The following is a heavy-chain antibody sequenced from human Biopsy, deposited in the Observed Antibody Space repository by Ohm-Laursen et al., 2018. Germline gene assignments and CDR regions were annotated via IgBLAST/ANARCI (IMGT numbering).Heavy chain of an antibody. CDR1: GYTLSGYY. V-gene: IGHV1-2*02. CDR3: ARDKYRSWNYFDN. CDR2: INPDSGVT. J-gene: IGHJ4*02. D-gene: IGHD6-19*01. Sequence: GASVKVSCKASGYTLSGYYMHWVRQAPGQGLEWMGWINPDSGVTNYAQKFQGRVTMTRDTSISTAYMELSRLGSDDTAVYYCARDKYRSWNYFDNWGQGSLVTVSS.